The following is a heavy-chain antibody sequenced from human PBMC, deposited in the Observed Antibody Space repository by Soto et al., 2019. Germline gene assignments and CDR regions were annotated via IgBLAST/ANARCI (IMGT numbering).Heavy chain of an antibody. J-gene: IGHJ4*02. V-gene: IGHV4-39*01. Sequence: SETLSLTCTVSGGSISSSIYYWGWIRQPPGKGLEWIGSIYYRGNTYYNPSLRSRVSISVDTSKNQFSLKLNSVTAADTAVYYCAGHSGYNYILFDFWGQGTLVTVSS. CDR2: IYYRGNT. CDR1: GGSISSSIYY. CDR3: AGHSGYNYILFDF. D-gene: IGHD5-12*01.